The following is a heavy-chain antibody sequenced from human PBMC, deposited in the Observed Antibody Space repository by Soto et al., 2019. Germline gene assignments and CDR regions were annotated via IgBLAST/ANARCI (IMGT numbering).Heavy chain of an antibody. J-gene: IGHJ5*02. CDR2: ISGSGGST. V-gene: IGHV3-23*01. Sequence: EVQLLESGGGLVQPGGSLRLSCAASGFTFSSYAMSWVRQAPGKGLELVSAISGSGGSTYYADSVKGRFTISSDNSKSTLYLQMRSPRAEDTTVYYGAKDGTPSEWLAPRWFDPWGEGTLVIVSS. CDR1: GFTFSSYA. D-gene: IGHD6-19*01. CDR3: AKDGTPSEWLAPRWFDP.